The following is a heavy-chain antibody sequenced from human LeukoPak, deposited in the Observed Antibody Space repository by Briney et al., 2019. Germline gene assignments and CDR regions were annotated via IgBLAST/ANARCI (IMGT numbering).Heavy chain of an antibody. V-gene: IGHV5-51*01. Sequence: GESLKISCKGSGYSFTSYWIGWVRQMPGKSLEWMGIIYPGDSDTRYSPSFQGQVTISADKAISTAYLQWSSLKPSDTAMYYCARPSTVEMATITYFDYWGQGTLVTVSS. CDR2: IYPGDSDT. D-gene: IGHD5-24*01. CDR3: ARPSTVEMATITYFDY. J-gene: IGHJ4*02. CDR1: GYSFTSYW.